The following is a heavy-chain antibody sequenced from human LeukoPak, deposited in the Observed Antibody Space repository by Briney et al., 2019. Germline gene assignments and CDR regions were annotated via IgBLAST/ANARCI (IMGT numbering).Heavy chain of an antibody. CDR3: ARALRYSYGYIY. V-gene: IGHV3-66*01. CDR2: IYSGDTT. D-gene: IGHD5-18*01. J-gene: IGHJ4*02. Sequence: GGSLRLSCAASGFTVSTNYMSWGRQAPGKGLEWVSVIYSGDTTFYADSVRGKFTISRDNSKNTLYLQMNSLRAEDTAVYYCARALRYSYGYIYWGQGTLVTVSS. CDR1: GFTVSTNY.